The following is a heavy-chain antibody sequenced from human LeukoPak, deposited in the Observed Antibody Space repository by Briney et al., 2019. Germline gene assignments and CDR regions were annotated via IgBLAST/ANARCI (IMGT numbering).Heavy chain of an antibody. D-gene: IGHD3-9*01. CDR3: AREGYYDILTGYYGMDV. CDR1: GGTFSSYA. CDR2: IIPIFGTA. Sequence: SVQVSCKASGGTFSSYAISWVRQASGQGLEWMGGIIPIFGTANYAQKFQGRVTITADESTSTAYMELSSLRSEDTAVYYCAREGYYDILTGYYGMDVWGQGTTVTVSS. V-gene: IGHV1-69*13. J-gene: IGHJ6*02.